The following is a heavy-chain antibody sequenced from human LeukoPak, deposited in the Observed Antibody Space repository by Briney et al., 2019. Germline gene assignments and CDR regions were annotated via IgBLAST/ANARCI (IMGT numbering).Heavy chain of an antibody. V-gene: IGHV4-61*02. CDR2: IYTSGST. D-gene: IGHD1-26*01. CDR1: GGSISSGSYY. Sequence: SQTLSLTCTASGGSISSGSYYWSWIRQPAGKGLEWIGRIYTSGSTNYNPSLKSRVTISVDTSKNQFSLKLSSVTAADTAVYYCASGIVSGSFDYWGQGTLVTVSS. J-gene: IGHJ4*02. CDR3: ASGIVSGSFDY.